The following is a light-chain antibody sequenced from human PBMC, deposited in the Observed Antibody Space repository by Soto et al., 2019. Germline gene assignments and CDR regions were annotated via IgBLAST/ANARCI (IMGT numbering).Light chain of an antibody. CDR3: SSYTTSITHV. Sequence: SALPQPASVSVSPGQSITISCTGSSSDVGAFDYVCWHQQHPGKAPKLLIFDVSSRPSGVSSRFSASKSGNTASLTISGLQAEDEADYYCSSYTTSITHVFGTGTKVTVL. CDR1: SSDVGAFDY. CDR2: DVS. J-gene: IGLJ1*01. V-gene: IGLV2-14*03.